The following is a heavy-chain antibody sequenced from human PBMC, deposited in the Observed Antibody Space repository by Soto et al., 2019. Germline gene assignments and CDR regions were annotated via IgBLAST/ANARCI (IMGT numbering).Heavy chain of an antibody. CDR1: GGSFSGYY. CDR2: INHSGST. J-gene: IGHJ6*03. V-gene: IGHV4-34*01. Sequence: SETLSLTCAVYGGSFSGYYWSWIRQPPGKGLEWIGEINHSGSTNYNPSLKSRVTISVDTSKNQFSLKLSSVTAADTAVYYCARGRLGDQRYYDILTGYQDYYYYYYMDVWGKGTTVTVSS. CDR3: ARGRLGDQRYYDILTGYQDYYYYYYMDV. D-gene: IGHD3-9*01.